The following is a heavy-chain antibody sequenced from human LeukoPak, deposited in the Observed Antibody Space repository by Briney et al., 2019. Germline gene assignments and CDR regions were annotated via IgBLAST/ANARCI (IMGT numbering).Heavy chain of an antibody. CDR1: GGTFSGYY. Sequence: GASVKVSCKASGGTFSGYYLHWVRQAPGQGLEWMGWINPNSGDTYYVQNFQGRVSMTRDTSISTAYMELSRLRSDDTALYYCARGGYSGTEKPNDYWGQGTLVTVSS. D-gene: IGHD1-26*01. V-gene: IGHV1-2*02. CDR2: INPNSGDT. J-gene: IGHJ4*02. CDR3: ARGGYSGTEKPNDY.